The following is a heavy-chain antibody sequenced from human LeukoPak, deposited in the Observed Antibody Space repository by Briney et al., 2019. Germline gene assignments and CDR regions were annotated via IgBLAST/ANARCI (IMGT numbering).Heavy chain of an antibody. J-gene: IGHJ6*03. V-gene: IGHV4-59*02. CDR1: GGSVSGDS. CDR3: ARNGFRTPCGIDCYSDYMDV. D-gene: IGHD2-21*02. Sequence: SETLSLTCTVSGGSVSGDSWTWIRQPAGKGLEWIGYIYYTGAINYNPSLESRVVMSVDPTKNQFSLQVTSVTAADTAVYFCARNGFRTPCGIDCYSDYMDVWGKGAAVTVSS. CDR2: IYYTGAI.